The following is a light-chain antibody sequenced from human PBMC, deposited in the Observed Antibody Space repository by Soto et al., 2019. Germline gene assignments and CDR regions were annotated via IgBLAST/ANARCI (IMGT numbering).Light chain of an antibody. CDR2: AAS. Sequence: DIQMTQSPSSLSASVGDRVTITCRASQSITSYLNWYQQKPGKAPKLLIYAASTLQSGVPSRFSGSGSGTDFTLTISSLQPEDFATYYCQQSYSAPFTFGPGTKVDGK. J-gene: IGKJ3*01. CDR1: QSITSY. CDR3: QQSYSAPFT. V-gene: IGKV1-39*01.